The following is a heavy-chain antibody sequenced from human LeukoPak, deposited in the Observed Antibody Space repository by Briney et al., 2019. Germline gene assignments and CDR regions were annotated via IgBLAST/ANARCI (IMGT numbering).Heavy chain of an antibody. Sequence: GGSLRLSCAASGFTFSSYWMRWVRQAPGKGLVWVSRINSDGSSTSYADSVKGRFTISRDNAKNTLYLQMNSLRAEDTAVYYCARSAMVTVLDYWGQGTLVSVSS. D-gene: IGHD5-18*01. V-gene: IGHV3-74*01. CDR3: ARSAMVTVLDY. CDR2: INSDGSST. J-gene: IGHJ4*02. CDR1: GFTFSSYW.